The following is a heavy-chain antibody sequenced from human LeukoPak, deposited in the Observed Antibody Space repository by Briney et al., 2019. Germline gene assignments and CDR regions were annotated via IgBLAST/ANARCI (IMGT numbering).Heavy chain of an antibody. CDR1: GFTFDDYA. D-gene: IGHD4-17*01. CDR3: AKAHDYGDYAGFDY. Sequence: PGRSLRLSCAASGFTFDDYAMHWVRQAPGKGLEWVSGISWNSGSIGYADSVKGRFTISRDNAKNSLYLQINNLRAEDTALYYCAKAHDYGDYAGFDYWGQGTLVSVSS. J-gene: IGHJ4*02. V-gene: IGHV3-9*01. CDR2: ISWNSGSI.